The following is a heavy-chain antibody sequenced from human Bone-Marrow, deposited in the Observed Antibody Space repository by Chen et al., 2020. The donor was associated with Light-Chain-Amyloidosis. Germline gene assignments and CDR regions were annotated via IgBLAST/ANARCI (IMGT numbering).Heavy chain of an antibody. V-gene: IGHV5-51*01. Sequence: EVQLEQSGPEGKKPGESLKVACKGRGNTCPNYWIGWVRQMRGKGLEWMGVIFPDDSDARYIPSFECQVTISADKSITPAYLQWRSLKASDTALYYCARRRDGYNFDYWGQGTLVTVSS. CDR2: IFPDDSDA. J-gene: IGHJ4*02. CDR3: ARRRDGYNFDY. CDR1: GNTCPNYW. D-gene: IGHD5-12*01.